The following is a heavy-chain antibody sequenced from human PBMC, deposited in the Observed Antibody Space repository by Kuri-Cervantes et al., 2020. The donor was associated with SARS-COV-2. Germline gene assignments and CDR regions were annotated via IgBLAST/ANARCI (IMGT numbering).Heavy chain of an antibody. J-gene: IGHJ4*02. Sequence: GSLRLSCAASGFTFRTSTMHWIRQSPGKGLEWIGYIYYNGRTTYNPSLKSRLTVSLDTSKNQFSLMLSSVTAADTAVYYCARHDTSMVPRWIDYWGLGTLVTVSS. V-gene: IGHV4-59*01. CDR3: ARHDTSMVPRWIDY. CDR2: IYYNGRT. D-gene: IGHD5-18*01. CDR1: GFTFRTST.